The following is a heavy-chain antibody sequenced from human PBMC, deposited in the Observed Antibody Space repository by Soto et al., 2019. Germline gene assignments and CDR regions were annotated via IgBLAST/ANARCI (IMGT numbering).Heavy chain of an antibody. Sequence: PSETLSLTCTVSGGSISSSSYYWGGFRQPPGKGLEWIGSIYYSGSTYYTPSLKSRVTISVDTSKNQFSLKLSSVTAADTAVYDCARRNDILTGLDYWGQGTLVTVSS. J-gene: IGHJ4*02. CDR1: GGSISSSSYY. V-gene: IGHV4-39*01. CDR2: IYYSGST. CDR3: ARRNDILTGLDY. D-gene: IGHD3-9*01.